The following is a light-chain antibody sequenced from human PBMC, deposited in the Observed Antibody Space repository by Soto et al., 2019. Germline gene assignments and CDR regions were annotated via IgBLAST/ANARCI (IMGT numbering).Light chain of an antibody. CDR2: GAS. J-gene: IGKJ5*01. CDR3: HQRQYWPPIT. Sequence: EIMITQSPATLSVSPGERATLSCRASQSVSSNLAWYQQKPGQAPRLLISGASNRATGIPARFSGSGSGTHFTLTISSLEPEDFAVYYCHQRQYWPPITYGQGTRLEIK. V-gene: IGKV3D-15*01. CDR1: QSVSSN.